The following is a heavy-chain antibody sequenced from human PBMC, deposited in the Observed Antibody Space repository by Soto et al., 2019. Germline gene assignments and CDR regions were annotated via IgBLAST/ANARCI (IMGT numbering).Heavy chain of an antibody. Sequence: SETLSLTCTVSGGSISSYYWSWIRQPPGKGLEWIGYIYYSGSTNYNPSLKSRVTISVDTSKNQFSLKLSSVTAADTAVYYCARGYSGYDPGRFDYWGQGTLVTVSS. CDR3: ARGYSGYDPGRFDY. V-gene: IGHV4-59*01. CDR1: GGSISSYY. J-gene: IGHJ4*02. CDR2: IYYSGST. D-gene: IGHD5-12*01.